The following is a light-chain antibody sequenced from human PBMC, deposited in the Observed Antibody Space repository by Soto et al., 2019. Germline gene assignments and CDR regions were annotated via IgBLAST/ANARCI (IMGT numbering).Light chain of an antibody. CDR2: LNGDGSH. CDR3: QTWATGIVV. Sequence: QSVLTQSPSASASLGASVKLTCTLSRGHSSYAIAWHQQQPEKGPRFLMKLNGDGSHSKGDGIPDRFSGSSSGSERYLTISSLQSEDEADYYCQTWATGIVVFGGGTKLTVL. CDR1: RGHSSYA. V-gene: IGLV4-69*01. J-gene: IGLJ2*01.